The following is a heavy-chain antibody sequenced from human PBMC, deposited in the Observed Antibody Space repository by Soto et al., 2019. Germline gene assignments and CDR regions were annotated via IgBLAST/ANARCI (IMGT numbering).Heavy chain of an antibody. D-gene: IGHD6-6*01. CDR3: AKDVEALARVGGMDI. Sequence: PGVSLRLSCAASGVTFSTHGMHWVRQAPGMGLEWVAVISYDGSNKNYADSVKGRCTTSGDNSKSRLYLQMNSLSAEDTAVYYCAKDVEALARVGGMDIWGQGTTVTVSS. CDR1: GVTFSTHG. CDR2: ISYDGSNK. V-gene: IGHV3-30*18. J-gene: IGHJ6*02.